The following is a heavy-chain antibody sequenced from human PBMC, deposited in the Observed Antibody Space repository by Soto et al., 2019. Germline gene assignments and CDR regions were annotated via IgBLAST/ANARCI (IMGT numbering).Heavy chain of an antibody. CDR2: ISYDGSNK. Sequence: QVQLVESGGGVVQPGRSLRLSCAASGFTFSSYGMHWVRQAPGKGLEWVAVISYDGSNKYYADSVKGRFTISRDNSKNTLYLQMNSLRAEDTAVYYCAKALWNPYFDYWGQGTLVTVSS. CDR1: GFTFSSYG. D-gene: IGHD1-1*01. V-gene: IGHV3-30*18. J-gene: IGHJ4*02. CDR3: AKALWNPYFDY.